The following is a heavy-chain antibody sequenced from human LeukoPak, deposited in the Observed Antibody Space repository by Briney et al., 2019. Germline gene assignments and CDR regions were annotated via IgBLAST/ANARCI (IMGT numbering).Heavy chain of an antibody. D-gene: IGHD5-18*01. CDR3: ARLSGYSYGFDY. Sequence: PGGSLRLSCAASGFTFSSYAMSWVRQAPGKGLEWIGYIYYSGSTYYNPSLKSRVTISVDTSKNQFSLKLSSVTAADTAVYYCARLSGYSYGFDYWGQGTLVTVSS. CDR2: IYYSGST. V-gene: IGHV4-59*04. J-gene: IGHJ4*02. CDR1: GFTFSSYA.